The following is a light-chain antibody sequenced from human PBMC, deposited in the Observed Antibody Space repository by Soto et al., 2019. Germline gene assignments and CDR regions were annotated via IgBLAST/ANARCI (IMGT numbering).Light chain of an antibody. Sequence: DIQMTQSPSTLSASVEDRVTITGGASQSICTWLAWYHRKPGKAPRVLIYDASSLESGVPSRFSGSGSGTEFTLTISSLQPDDFATYYCQQYNSYSLTFGGGTKVEIK. CDR3: QQYNSYSLT. CDR1: QSICTW. CDR2: DAS. J-gene: IGKJ4*01. V-gene: IGKV1-5*01.